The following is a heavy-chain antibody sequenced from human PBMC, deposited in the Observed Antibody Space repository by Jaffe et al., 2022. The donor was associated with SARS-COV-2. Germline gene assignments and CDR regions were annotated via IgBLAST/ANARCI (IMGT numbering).Heavy chain of an antibody. CDR1: GFTFSSYA. Sequence: EVQLLESGGGLVQPGGSLRLSCAASGFTFSSYAMSWVRQAPGKGLEWVSAISGSGGSTYYADSVKGRFTISRDNSKNTLYLQMNSLRAEDTAVYYCAKTYQPLWRPHRGLDPWGQGTLVTVSS. CDR2: ISGSGGST. J-gene: IGHJ5*02. V-gene: IGHV3-23*01. D-gene: IGHD2-2*01. CDR3: AKTYQPLWRPHRGLDP.